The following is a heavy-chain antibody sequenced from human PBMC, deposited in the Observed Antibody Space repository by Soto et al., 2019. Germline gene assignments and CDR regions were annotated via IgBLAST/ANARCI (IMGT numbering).Heavy chain of an antibody. D-gene: IGHD6-13*01. Sequence: QVQLVQSGAEVKKPGASVKVSCKASGYTFTSYGINWVRQAPGQGLEWMGWISAYNGNTNYAQKFQGRVTKTTDTSTSTAYMGLRGLRSDDTAVYYCARVDSSSSCGMDVWGPGTTVPVSS. V-gene: IGHV1-18*01. CDR2: ISAYNGNT. CDR1: GYTFTSYG. J-gene: IGHJ6*02. CDR3: ARVDSSSSCGMDV.